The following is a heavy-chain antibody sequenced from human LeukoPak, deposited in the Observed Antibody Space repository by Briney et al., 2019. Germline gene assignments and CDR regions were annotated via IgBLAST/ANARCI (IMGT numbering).Heavy chain of an antibody. CDR1: GGSFSGYY. D-gene: IGHD3-10*02. V-gene: IGHV4-34*01. Sequence: PSETLSLTCAVYGGSFSGYYWSWIPQPPGKGLEWIGEINHSGSTNYNPSLKSRVTISVDTSKNQLSLKLSSVTAPDTAVYYCACSGTAPLGFDPWGQGTLVTVSS. J-gene: IGHJ5*02. CDR3: ACSGTAPLGFDP. CDR2: INHSGST.